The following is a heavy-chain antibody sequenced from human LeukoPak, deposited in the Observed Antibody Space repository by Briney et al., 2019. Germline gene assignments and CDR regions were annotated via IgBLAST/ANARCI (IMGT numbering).Heavy chain of an antibody. CDR2: IYPGDSGH. CDR3: GMSGDRVPLQDDVFDV. Sequence: GESLKISCKVSGYSFTSYCIGWVRQMPGKGLEWMGIIYPGDSGHTYSPSFQGQVTISVDKSINTAYLQWSSLQSSDTAMYYCGMSGDRVPLQDDVFDVWGQGTMLTVST. V-gene: IGHV5-51*01. J-gene: IGHJ3*01. CDR1: GYSFTSYC. D-gene: IGHD1-26*01.